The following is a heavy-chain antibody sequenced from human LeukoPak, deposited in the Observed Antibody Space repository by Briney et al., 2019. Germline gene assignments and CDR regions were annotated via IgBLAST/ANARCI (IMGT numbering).Heavy chain of an antibody. Sequence: GASVKVSXKASGYTFTSYDINWVRQATGQGLEWMGWMNPNSGNTGYAQKFQGRVTITRDTSISTAYMELSSLRSEDTAVYYCTRGGYCSSTSCYMRSPFDPWGQRTLVTVSS. D-gene: IGHD2-2*02. CDR3: TRGGYCSSTSCYMRSPFDP. J-gene: IGHJ5*02. CDR2: MNPNSGNT. CDR1: GYTFTSYD. V-gene: IGHV1-8*03.